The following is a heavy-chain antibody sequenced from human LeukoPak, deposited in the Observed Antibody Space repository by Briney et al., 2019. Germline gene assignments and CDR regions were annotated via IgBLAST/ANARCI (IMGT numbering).Heavy chain of an antibody. J-gene: IGHJ6*02. V-gene: IGHV1-3*01. CDR2: INAGNGNT. CDR3: ARRTVGYYYYYYGMDV. CDR1: GYTFTSYA. D-gene: IGHD1-1*01. Sequence: ASVKVSCKASGYTFTSYAMHWVRQASGQRLEWMGWINAGNGNTKYSQKFQGRVTITRDTSASTAYMELSSLRSEDTAVYYCARRTVGYYYYYYGMDVWGQGTTVTVSS.